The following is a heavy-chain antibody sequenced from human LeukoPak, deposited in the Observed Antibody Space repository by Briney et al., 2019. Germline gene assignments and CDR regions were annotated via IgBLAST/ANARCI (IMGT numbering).Heavy chain of an antibody. V-gene: IGHV3-48*02. D-gene: IGHD3-3*01. CDR1: GFTFSSYI. CDR2: ISSSSSTI. Sequence: QPGGSLRLSCAASGFTFSSYIMTWVRQAPGKGLEWVSYISSSSSTIYYADSVKGRFTISRDNAKNSLYLQMNSLRDEDTAVYYCARDYPYGIWSGLIDYWGQGTLVTVSS. CDR3: ARDYPYGIWSGLIDY. J-gene: IGHJ4*02.